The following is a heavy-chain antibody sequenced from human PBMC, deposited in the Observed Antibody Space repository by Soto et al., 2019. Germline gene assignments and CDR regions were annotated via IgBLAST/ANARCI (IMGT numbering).Heavy chain of an antibody. J-gene: IGHJ5*02. CDR2: ILPFLGRT. CDR1: GGTLNTYT. D-gene: IGHD5-18*01. V-gene: IGHV1-69*08. Sequence: QLQLVQSGAAVKKPGSSVKVSCKASGGTLNTYTISWVRQAPGQGLEWMGSILPFLGRTNYAKKFQGRVTITADQSTITMELSGLRSEDTALYFCARDVTAMEALYHYDTWGQGTLVTVSS. CDR3: ARDVTAMEALYHYDT.